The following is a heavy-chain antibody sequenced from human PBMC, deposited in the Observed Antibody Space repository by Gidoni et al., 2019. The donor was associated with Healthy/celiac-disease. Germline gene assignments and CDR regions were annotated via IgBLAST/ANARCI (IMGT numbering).Heavy chain of an antibody. CDR2: VTGSGGST. CDR3: AKASSLLADAFDI. V-gene: IGHV3-23*01. CDR1: GFHFSSYA. J-gene: IGHJ3*02. D-gene: IGHD6-13*01. Sequence: EVQLLESGGGLVQPGGSLRLSCAASGFHFSSYAMSWVRQAPGKGLEWVSAVTGSGGSTYYADSVKGRFTISRDNSKNTLYLQMNSLRAEDTAVYYCAKASSLLADAFDIWGQGTMVTVSS.